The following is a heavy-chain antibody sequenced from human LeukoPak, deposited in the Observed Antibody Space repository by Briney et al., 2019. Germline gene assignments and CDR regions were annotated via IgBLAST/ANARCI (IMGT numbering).Heavy chain of an antibody. CDR2: IYSGGST. CDR3: ANSGYDYWDAFDI. V-gene: IGHV3-66*01. J-gene: IGHJ3*02. D-gene: IGHD5-12*01. Sequence: GSLRLSCAASGFTVSSNYMSWVRQAPGKGLEWVSVIYSGGSTYYADSVKGRFTISRDNSKNTLYLQMNSLRAEDTAVYYCANSGYDYWDAFDIWGQGTMVTVSS. CDR1: GFTVSSNY.